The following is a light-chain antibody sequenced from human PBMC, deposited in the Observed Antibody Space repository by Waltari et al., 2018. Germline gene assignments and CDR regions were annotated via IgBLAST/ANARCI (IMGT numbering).Light chain of an antibody. V-gene: IGLV1-40*01. CDR3: QSYDTSLSVV. CDR2: GSS. Sequence: QSVLTQPPSVSGAPGQRVTISCTGSGSNLGAGYDGHWYQQLPRAAPKLLIYGSSTRPLGVPDRFFGSTSGTSASLAITGLQAEDEADYYCQSYDTSLSVVFGGGTKLTVL. CDR1: GSNLGAGYD. J-gene: IGLJ3*02.